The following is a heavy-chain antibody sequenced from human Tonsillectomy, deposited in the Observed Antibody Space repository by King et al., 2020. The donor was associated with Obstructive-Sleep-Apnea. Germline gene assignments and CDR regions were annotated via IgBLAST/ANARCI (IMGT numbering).Heavy chain of an antibody. CDR3: AKELFDSYDSENSYRTFFDY. Sequence: VQLVESGGGVVQPGRSLRLSCAASGFTFSSYGMHWVRQAPGKGLEWVAVISYDGSNKHYADSVKGRLTISRDNSKNTLYLQMNSLRAEDTAVYHCAKELFDSYDSENSYRTFFDYWGQGTLVTVSS. V-gene: IGHV3-30*18. J-gene: IGHJ4*02. CDR1: GFTFSSYG. CDR2: ISYDGSNK. D-gene: IGHD3-10*01.